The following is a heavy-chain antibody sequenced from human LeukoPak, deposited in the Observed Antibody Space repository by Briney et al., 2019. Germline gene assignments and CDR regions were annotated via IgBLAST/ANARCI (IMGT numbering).Heavy chain of an antibody. J-gene: IGHJ6*02. CDR1: GFTFSSYW. Sequence: PGGSLRLSCAASGFTFSSYWMHWVRQAPGKGLVWVSRINTDLSSTSYADSVKGRFTISRDNAKNTVCLQMNSLRVEDTAVYYCARVGYCSSGICYGMDVWGPGTTVSVSS. CDR2: INTDLSST. D-gene: IGHD2-2*01. V-gene: IGHV3-74*01. CDR3: ARVGYCSSGICYGMDV.